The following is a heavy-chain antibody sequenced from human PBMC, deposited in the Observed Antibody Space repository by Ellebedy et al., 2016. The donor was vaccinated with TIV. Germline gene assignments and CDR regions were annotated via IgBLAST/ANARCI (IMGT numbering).Heavy chain of an antibody. CDR2: IYSGGST. Sequence: GESLKISCAASGFTVSSNYMSWVCQAPGKGLEWVSVIYSGGSTYYADSVKGRFTISRDNAKNSLYLQMNSLRAEDTAVYYCARLDAIIAVKSLDYWGQGTLVTVSS. CDR3: ARLDAIIAVKSLDY. D-gene: IGHD6-19*01. J-gene: IGHJ4*02. CDR1: GFTVSSNY. V-gene: IGHV3-53*01.